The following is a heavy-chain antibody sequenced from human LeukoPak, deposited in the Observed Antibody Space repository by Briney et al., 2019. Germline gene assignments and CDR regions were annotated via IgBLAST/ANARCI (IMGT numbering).Heavy chain of an antibody. CDR2: IYSGGST. CDR3: ARDRGYSSSWYAYFDY. J-gene: IGHJ4*02. Sequence: GGSLRLSCAASGFTFSSYAMSWVRQAPGKGLEWVSVIYSGGSTYYADSVKGRFTISRDNSKNTLYLQMNSLRAEDTAVYYCARDRGYSSSWYAYFDYWGQGTLVTVSS. V-gene: IGHV3-66*01. D-gene: IGHD6-13*01. CDR1: GFTFSSYA.